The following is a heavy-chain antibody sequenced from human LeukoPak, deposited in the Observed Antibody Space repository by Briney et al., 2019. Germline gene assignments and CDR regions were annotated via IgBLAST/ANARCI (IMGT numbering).Heavy chain of an antibody. Sequence: GSLRLSCAASGFTFSTYSMNWVRQAPGKGLEWVSYISSSSSTIYYADSVKGRFTISRDNAKNSLYLQMNSLRAEDTAVYYCARVTSIAAAAHDYWGQGTLVTVSS. CDR3: ARVTSIAAAAHDY. J-gene: IGHJ4*02. CDR2: ISSSSSTI. D-gene: IGHD6-13*01. CDR1: GFTFSTYS. V-gene: IGHV3-48*01.